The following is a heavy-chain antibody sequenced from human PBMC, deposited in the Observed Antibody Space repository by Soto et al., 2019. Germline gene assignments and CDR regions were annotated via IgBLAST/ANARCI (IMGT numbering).Heavy chain of an antibody. V-gene: IGHV4-34*01. J-gene: IGHJ6*02. D-gene: IGHD3-3*01. CDR2: INHSGST. CDR1: GGSFSGYY. CDR3: ARGGSYDFWSGYYRGSYYYYGMDV. Sequence: PSETLSLTSAVYGGSFSGYYWSWIRQPPGKGLEWIGEINHSGSTNYNPSLKSRVTISVDTSKNQFSLKLSSVTAADTAVYYCARGGSYDFWSGYYRGSYYYYGMDVWGQVTTVPVSS.